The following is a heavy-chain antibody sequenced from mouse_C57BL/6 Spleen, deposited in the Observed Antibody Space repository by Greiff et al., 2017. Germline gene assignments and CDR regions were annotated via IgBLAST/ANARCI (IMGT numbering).Heavy chain of an antibody. D-gene: IGHD2-4*01. CDR3: ALYYDNEGAMDY. CDR2: IGPGSGST. J-gene: IGHJ4*01. CDR1: GYTFTDYY. V-gene: IGHV1-77*01. Sequence: QVQLQQSGAELVTPGASVKISCKASGYTFTDYYINWVKQRPGPGLEWIGKIGPGSGSTYYNEKFTGKATLTADKSSSTAYMQLSSLTSEDSAVYFCALYYDNEGAMDYWGQGTSVTVSS.